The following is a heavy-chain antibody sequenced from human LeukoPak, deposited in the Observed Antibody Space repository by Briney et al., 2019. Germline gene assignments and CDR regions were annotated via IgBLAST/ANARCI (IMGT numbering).Heavy chain of an antibody. CDR1: SYTFTSYG. D-gene: IGHD2-2*01. J-gene: IGHJ6*02. CDR3: ARCPGYCSSTSCSRWYYGMDV. V-gene: IGHV1-18*01. CDR2: ISAYNGNT. Sequence: ASVKVSCKASSYTFTSYGISWVRQAPGQGLEWMGWISAYNGNTNYAQKLQGRVTMTTDTSTSTAYMELRSLRSDDTAVYYCARCPGYCSSTSCSRWYYGMDVWGQGTTVTVSS.